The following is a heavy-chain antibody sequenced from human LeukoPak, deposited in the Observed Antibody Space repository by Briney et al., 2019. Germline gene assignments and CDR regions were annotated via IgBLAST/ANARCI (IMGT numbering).Heavy chain of an antibody. D-gene: IGHD3-9*01. J-gene: IGHJ6*03. CDR1: GNSLIYLS. V-gene: IGHV1-2*02. Sequence: GASVKVSCKVSGNSLIYLSMHWVRQAPGQGLEWMGWINPNSGGTNYAQKFQGRVTMTRDTSISTAYMELSRLRSDDTAVYYCARGGRHYDILTGFGYYYYYMDVWGKGTTVTISS. CDR2: INPNSGGT. CDR3: ARGGRHYDILTGFGYYYYYMDV.